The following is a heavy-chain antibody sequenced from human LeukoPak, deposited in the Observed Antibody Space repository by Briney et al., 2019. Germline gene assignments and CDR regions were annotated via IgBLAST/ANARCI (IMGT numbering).Heavy chain of an antibody. Sequence: PSETLSLTCTVSGGSISGSRTWGWVRQPPGKGPEWIGNIHADGRTASNPSLKGRVTISLDTSTNQFSLTVNSVTAADAAFYYCARVLTAAGLGFWGQGILVTISS. CDR2: IHADGRT. J-gene: IGHJ4*02. CDR1: GGSISGSRT. CDR3: ARVLTAAGLGF. D-gene: IGHD6-25*01. V-gene: IGHV4-39*07.